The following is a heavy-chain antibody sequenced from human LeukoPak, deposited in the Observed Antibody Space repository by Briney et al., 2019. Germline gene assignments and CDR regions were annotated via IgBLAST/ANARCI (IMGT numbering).Heavy chain of an antibody. D-gene: IGHD4-17*01. CDR2: ISSSSSTI. J-gene: IGHJ4*02. CDR1: GFTFSSYS. CDR3: ARGNGDYAVDY. V-gene: IGHV3-48*01. Sequence: GGSLRLSCAASGFTFSSYSMNWVRQAPGKGLEWVSYISSSSSTIYYADSVKGRFTISRDNAKNSLYLQMNSLRAEDTAVYYCARGNGDYAVDYWGQGTLVTVSS.